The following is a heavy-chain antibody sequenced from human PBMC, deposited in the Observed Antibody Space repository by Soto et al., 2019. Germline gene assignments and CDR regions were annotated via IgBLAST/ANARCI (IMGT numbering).Heavy chain of an antibody. CDR2: INAGNGNT. CDR1: GYTFPSYS. CDR3: AIEPAYYGSGNYYSPFDY. Sequence: QVQLVQSGAEVKKPGASVKVSCKASGYTFPSYSMHWVRQAPGQRLEWMGWINAGNGNTKYSQKFQDRVTITRDTSASTADMELSSLRSEDTAVYYCAIEPAYYGSGNYYSPFDYWGQGTLVTVSS. V-gene: IGHV1-3*01. J-gene: IGHJ4*02. D-gene: IGHD3-10*01.